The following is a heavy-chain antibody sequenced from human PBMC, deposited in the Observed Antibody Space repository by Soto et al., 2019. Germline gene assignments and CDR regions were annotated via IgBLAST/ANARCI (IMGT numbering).Heavy chain of an antibody. J-gene: IGHJ4*02. Sequence: VQLLESGGGSVQPGGSLRLSCAVSGFTFSTYAMTWVRQPPGKGLEWVSSISGDGAVTYYADFVKGRFTISRDNSRSTLYLQMNSLTAEDTAVYYCASVSNSDYGACWGQGTLVTVSS. CDR3: ASVSNSDYGAC. V-gene: IGHV3-23*01. CDR1: GFTFSTYA. CDR2: ISGDGAVT. D-gene: IGHD3-16*01.